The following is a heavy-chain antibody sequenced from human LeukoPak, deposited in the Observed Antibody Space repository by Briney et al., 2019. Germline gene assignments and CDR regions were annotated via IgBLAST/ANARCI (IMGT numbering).Heavy chain of an antibody. D-gene: IGHD6-19*01. CDR1: GGSISSYY. J-gene: IGHJ4*02. CDR2: IYHSGST. Sequence: LETLSLTCTASGGSISSYYWSWIRQPQGQGLEGIGYIYHSGSTNYNPSVKSRVTISVDTSKNQFSLKLSSVTAADTAVYYCARERYSSGWYFDYWGQGTLVTVSS. CDR3: ARERYSSGWYFDY. V-gene: IGHV4-59*01.